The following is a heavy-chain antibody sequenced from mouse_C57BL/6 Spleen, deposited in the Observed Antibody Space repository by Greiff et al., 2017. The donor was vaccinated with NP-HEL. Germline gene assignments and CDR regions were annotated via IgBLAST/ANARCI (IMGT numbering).Heavy chain of an antibody. D-gene: IGHD2-1*01. J-gene: IGHJ2*01. CDR3: ARLDGNYDYFDY. Sequence: QVQLQQSGPELVKPGASVKISCKASGYAFSSSWMNWVKQRPGKGLEWIGRIYPGDGDTKYNGKFKGKATLTADKSSSTAYMQLSSLTSEDSAVYFCARLDGNYDYFDYWGQGTTLTVSS. CDR2: IYPGDGDT. CDR1: GYAFSSSW. V-gene: IGHV1-82*01.